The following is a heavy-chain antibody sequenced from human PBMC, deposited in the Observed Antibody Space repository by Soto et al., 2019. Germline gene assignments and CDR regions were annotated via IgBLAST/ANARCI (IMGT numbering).Heavy chain of an antibody. CDR2: ISGSGYTT. V-gene: IGHV3-23*01. Sequence: LRLSCAASGFTFSRSDMTWVRQAPGKGLEWVAGISGSGYTTHYADSVEGRFTISRDNSKNTLYMQMNSLRAEDTAVYYCAKESVQRFFQYWGQGTPVTVSS. CDR1: GFTFSRSD. CDR3: AKESVQRFFQY. J-gene: IGHJ4*02.